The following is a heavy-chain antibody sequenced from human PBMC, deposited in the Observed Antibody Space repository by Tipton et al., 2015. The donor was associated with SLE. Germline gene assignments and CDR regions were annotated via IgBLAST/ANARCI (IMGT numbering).Heavy chain of an antibody. CDR3: AKDMNYYGDY. J-gene: IGHJ4*02. Sequence: SLRLSCAASGFTFSSYAMSWVRQAPGKGLEWVSAISGSGGNTYYADSAKGRFTISRDNSKNTLYLQMNGLRAEDTAVYYCAKDMNYYGDYWGQGTLVTVSS. CDR2: ISGSGGNT. D-gene: IGHD3-10*01. CDR1: GFTFSSYA. V-gene: IGHV3-23*01.